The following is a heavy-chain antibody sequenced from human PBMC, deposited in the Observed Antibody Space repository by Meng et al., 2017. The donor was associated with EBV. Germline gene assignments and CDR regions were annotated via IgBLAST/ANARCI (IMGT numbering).Heavy chain of an antibody. CDR3: ARRGGVADWFDS. CDR2: INAGNGNT. D-gene: IGHD2-15*01. J-gene: IGHJ5*01. Sequence: VQLVQSGDELKKPGGSMKVSCTASGYTFTSDAMNWVRQAPGQRLEWMGWINAGNGNTKASQKFQGRGTITRETSASTAYMELSSLRSEDTAVYYCARRGGVADWFDSWGQGTLVTVSS. V-gene: IGHV1-3*01. CDR1: GYTFTSDA.